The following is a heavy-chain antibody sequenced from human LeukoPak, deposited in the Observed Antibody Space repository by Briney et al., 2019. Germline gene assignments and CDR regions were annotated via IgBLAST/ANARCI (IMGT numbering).Heavy chain of an antibody. CDR3: TRSGVVGAPGDFDC. CDR1: GGTFSSYA. V-gene: IGHV1-69*13. Sequence: SVKVSCKASGGTFSSYAISWVRQAPGQGLEWMGGIIPIFGTANYAQKFQGRVTITADESTSTAYMELSSLTSEDTAVYFCTRSGVVGAPGDFDCWGQGTLITVSS. J-gene: IGHJ4*02. D-gene: IGHD2-15*01. CDR2: IIPIFGTA.